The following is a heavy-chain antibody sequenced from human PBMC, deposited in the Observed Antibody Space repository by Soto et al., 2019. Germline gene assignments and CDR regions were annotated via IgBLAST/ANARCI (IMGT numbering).Heavy chain of an antibody. CDR2: IWSDGNNR. D-gene: IGHD1-1*01. CDR1: GFMFSNHG. CDR3: VRGGNWNDDASDY. V-gene: IGHV3-33*01. J-gene: IGHJ4*02. Sequence: QVQLVESGGGVVQPGRSLRLSCAASGFMFSNHGMHWVRQAPGKGLEWVAVIWSDGNNRYYADSVKGRFTIYRDKSKNTVYLQMNSLRAEDTAVYYCVRGGNWNDDASDYWGQGTLVTVSS.